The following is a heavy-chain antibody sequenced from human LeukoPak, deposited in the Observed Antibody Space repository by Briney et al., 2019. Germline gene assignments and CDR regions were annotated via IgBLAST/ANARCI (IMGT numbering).Heavy chain of an antibody. D-gene: IGHD4-17*01. CDR1: GFTFSNYE. Sequence: PGGSLRLSCAASGFTFSNYEMNWVRQAPGKGLEWVSYISKSGSTIYYADSVKGRFTISRDNAKNSLYLQMNSLRAEDTAVYYCAREGTAVTTEFDYWGQGTLVTVSS. CDR3: AREGTAVTTEFDY. CDR2: ISKSGSTI. J-gene: IGHJ4*02. V-gene: IGHV3-48*03.